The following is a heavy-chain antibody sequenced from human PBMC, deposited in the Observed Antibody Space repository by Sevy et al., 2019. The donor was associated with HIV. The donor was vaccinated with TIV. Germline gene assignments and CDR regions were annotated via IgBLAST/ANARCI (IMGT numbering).Heavy chain of an antibody. CDR1: GFTFNKYS. V-gene: IGHV3-23*01. CDR3: AREGCTKPHDY. Sequence: GGSLRLSCAASGFTFNKYSMSWVRQPPGKGLEWVATLSFGCGEINYADSVKGRFTISRDNSKNSFYLQMNNLRAEDTALYYCAREGCTKPHDYWGQGTLVTVCS. J-gene: IGHJ4*02. CDR2: LSFGCGEI. D-gene: IGHD2-8*01.